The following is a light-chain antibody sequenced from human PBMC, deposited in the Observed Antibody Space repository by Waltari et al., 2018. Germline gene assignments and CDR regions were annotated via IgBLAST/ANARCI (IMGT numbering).Light chain of an antibody. Sequence: QSALTQPASVSGSPGQSITISCTGTSSDVGGYNYVSWYQQHPGKAPELMICDVSNRPAGVSNRFSGAKSGNTASLTISGLQAEDEADYYCSSYTSGSTHVIFGGGTKLTVL. J-gene: IGLJ2*01. CDR3: SSYTSGSTHVI. CDR1: SSDVGGYNY. V-gene: IGLV2-14*03. CDR2: DVS.